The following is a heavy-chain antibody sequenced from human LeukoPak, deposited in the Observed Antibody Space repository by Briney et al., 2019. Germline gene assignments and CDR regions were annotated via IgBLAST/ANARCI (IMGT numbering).Heavy chain of an antibody. V-gene: IGHV4-59*08. CDR1: GGSISSYY. Sequence: SETLSLTCTVSGGSISSYYWSWIRQPPGKGLEWIGYIYYSGNTNYNPSLKSRVTISVGTSKNQFSLKLSSVTAADTAVYYCARQVYTGYFDYWGQGTLVTVSS. D-gene: IGHD5/OR15-5a*01. CDR3: ARQVYTGYFDY. CDR2: IYYSGNT. J-gene: IGHJ4*02.